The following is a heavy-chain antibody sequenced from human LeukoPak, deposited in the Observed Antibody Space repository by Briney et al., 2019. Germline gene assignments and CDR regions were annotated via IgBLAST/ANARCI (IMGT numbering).Heavy chain of an antibody. CDR1: GYTFTDYY. D-gene: IGHD5-18*01. CDR3: ARQTIIQLWGSDAFDI. V-gene: IGHV1-69-2*01. J-gene: IGHJ3*02. CDR2: VDPEDGET. Sequence: ASVKISCKVSGYTFTDYYMHWVQQAPGKGLEWMGLVDPEDGETIYAEKFQGRVTITADTSTDTAYMELSSLRSEDTAVYYCARQTIIQLWGSDAFDIWGQGTMVTVSS.